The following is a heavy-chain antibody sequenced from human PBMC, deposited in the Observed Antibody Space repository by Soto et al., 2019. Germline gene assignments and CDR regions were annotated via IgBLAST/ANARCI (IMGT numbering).Heavy chain of an antibody. J-gene: IGHJ6*02. D-gene: IGHD3-16*01. CDR2: IIPIFGTA. Sequence: ASVKVSCKASGGTFSSYAISWVRQAPGQGLEWMGGIIPIFGTANYAQKFQGRVTITADESTSTAYMELSSLRSEDTAVYYCASGGEVEAGFYYYYYGMDVWGQGTTVTVSS. CDR1: GGTFSSYA. CDR3: ASGGEVEAGFYYYYYGMDV. V-gene: IGHV1-69*13.